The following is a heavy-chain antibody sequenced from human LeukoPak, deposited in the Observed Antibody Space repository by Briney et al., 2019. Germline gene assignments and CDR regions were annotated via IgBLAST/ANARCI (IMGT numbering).Heavy chain of an antibody. J-gene: IGHJ6*03. CDR3: ARMKTYYYMDV. CDR2: IKQDGSEK. V-gene: IGHV3-7*01. Sequence: GGSLRLSCAASGFTFSEYCMTWVRQAPGKGLEWVANIKQDGSEKYYADSVKGRFTISRDNAKNSLYLQMYSLRAKDTAVYYCARMKTYYYMDVWGKGTTVTVSS. CDR1: GFTFSEYC.